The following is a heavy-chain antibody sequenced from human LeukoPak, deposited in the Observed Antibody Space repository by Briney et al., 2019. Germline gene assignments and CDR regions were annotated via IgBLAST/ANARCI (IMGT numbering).Heavy chain of an antibody. D-gene: IGHD3-22*01. CDR3: ARVWSSGYTKDY. Sequence: GGSLRLSCEASGFTFGSNWMAWVRQAPGQGLEWVANINPDGSEKYYVESVRGRFTISRDDAKKSVYLQTDSLRAEDTAVYYCARVWSSGYTKDYWGQGTLVTVSS. J-gene: IGHJ4*02. V-gene: IGHV3-7*01. CDR1: GFTFGSNW. CDR2: INPDGSEK.